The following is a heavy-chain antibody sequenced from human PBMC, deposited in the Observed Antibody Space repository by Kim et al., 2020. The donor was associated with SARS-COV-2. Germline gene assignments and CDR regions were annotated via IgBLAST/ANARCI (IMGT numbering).Heavy chain of an antibody. V-gene: IGHV4-59*01. CDR3: ARVGYSYGYYFDY. J-gene: IGHJ4*02. Sequence: YIPALTRRVNISVDTSKNKFSLNLNSVTAADTAVYYCARVGYSYGYYFDYWGQGILVTVSS. D-gene: IGHD5-18*01.